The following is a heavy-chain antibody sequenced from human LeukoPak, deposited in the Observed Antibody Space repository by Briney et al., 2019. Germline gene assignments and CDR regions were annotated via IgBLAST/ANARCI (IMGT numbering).Heavy chain of an antibody. V-gene: IGHV3-30*19. D-gene: IGHD2-2*01. Sequence: GGSLRLSCAASGFTFSSYGMHWVRQAPGKGLEWVAVISYDGSNKYYADSVKGRFTISRDNSKNTLYLQMNSLRAEDTAVYYCARESPALYCSSTSCSGEQYGMDVWGQGTTVTVSS. CDR2: ISYDGSNK. CDR1: GFTFSSYG. J-gene: IGHJ6*02. CDR3: ARESPALYCSSTSCSGEQYGMDV.